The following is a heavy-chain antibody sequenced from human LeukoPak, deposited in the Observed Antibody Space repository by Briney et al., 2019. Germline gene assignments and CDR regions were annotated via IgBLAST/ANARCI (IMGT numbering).Heavy chain of an antibody. J-gene: IGHJ5*02. CDR1: GGSISSSSYY. D-gene: IGHD2-2*01. CDR3: ALNIGYCSSTSCYDWWFDP. Sequence: SETLSLTCTVSGGSISSSSYYWGWIRQPPGKGLEWIGSIYYSGSTYYNPSLKSRVTISVDTSKNQFSLKLSSVTAADTAVYYCALNIGYCSSTSCYDWWFDPWGQGILVTVSS. CDR2: IYYSGST. V-gene: IGHV4-39*01.